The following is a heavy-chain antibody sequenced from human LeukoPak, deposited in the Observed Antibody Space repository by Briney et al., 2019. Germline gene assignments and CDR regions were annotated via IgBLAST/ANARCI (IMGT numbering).Heavy chain of an antibody. CDR2: IFYSGST. CDR1: GFTFSTYA. J-gene: IGHJ4*02. D-gene: IGHD3-9*01. CDR3: ARDRPMTGD. Sequence: GSLRLSCAASGFTFSTYAMTWVRQAPGKGLEWIGHIFYSGSTNYNPSLKSRVTMSVDTSKNQFSLKLSSVTAADTAVYYCARDRPMTGDWGQGTLVTVSS. V-gene: IGHV4-59*01.